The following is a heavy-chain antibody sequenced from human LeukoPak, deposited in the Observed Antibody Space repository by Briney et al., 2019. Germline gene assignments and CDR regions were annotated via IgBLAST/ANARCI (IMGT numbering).Heavy chain of an antibody. CDR3: ARNRQHNDY. J-gene: IGHJ4*02. CDR2: IKQDGSEK. D-gene: IGHD2/OR15-2a*01. CDR1: GFIFNSYW. Sequence: GGSLRLSCAASGFIFNSYWMSWVRQAPGKGLEWVANIKQDGSEKYYVDSVKGRFTISRDNAKNSLYLQMDSLRAEDTAVYYCARNRQHNDYWGQGTLVTVSS. V-gene: IGHV3-7*01.